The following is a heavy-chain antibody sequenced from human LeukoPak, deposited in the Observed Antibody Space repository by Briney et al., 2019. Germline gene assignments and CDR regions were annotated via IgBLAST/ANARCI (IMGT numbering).Heavy chain of an antibody. D-gene: IGHD5-24*01. Sequence: ASVKVSCKASGGTFSSYAINWVRQATGQGLEWMGWMNPNSGNTGYAQKFQGRVTMTRNTSISTAYMELSSLRSEDTAVYYCARDGYPKSRIFDYWGQGTLVTVSS. CDR1: GGTFSSYA. CDR2: MNPNSGNT. J-gene: IGHJ4*02. CDR3: ARDGYPKSRIFDY. V-gene: IGHV1-8*02.